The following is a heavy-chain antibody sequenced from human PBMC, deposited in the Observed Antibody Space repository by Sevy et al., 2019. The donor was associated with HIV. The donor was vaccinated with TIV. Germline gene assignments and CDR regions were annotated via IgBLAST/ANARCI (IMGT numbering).Heavy chain of an antibody. D-gene: IGHD2-21*02. V-gene: IGHV1-2*02. J-gene: IGHJ4*02. CDR3: ASEVTLRFDY. Sequence: ASVKVSCKAPGHTFSGYYMHWVRQAPGQGPEWMGWINLDSGGTNYAQIFQGSVTMTRDTSISTAYLELSRLRSDDTAVYYCASEVTLRFDYWGQGTQVTVSS. CDR2: INLDSGGT. CDR1: GHTFSGYY.